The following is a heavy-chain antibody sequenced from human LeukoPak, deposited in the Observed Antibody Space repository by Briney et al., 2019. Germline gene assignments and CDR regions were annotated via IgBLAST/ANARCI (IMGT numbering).Heavy chain of an antibody. Sequence: ASVKVSRKASGYTFTSYYLHWMRQAPGQGLEWMGIIVPSGGNTKYSQNFQDRVSMTRDTSTSTVYMELSSLRSEDTAVYYCAREGLSEAKNFDYWGQGTLVTVSS. CDR2: IVPSGGNT. D-gene: IGHD1-26*01. CDR1: GYTFTSYY. CDR3: AREGLSEAKNFDY. V-gene: IGHV1-46*01. J-gene: IGHJ4*02.